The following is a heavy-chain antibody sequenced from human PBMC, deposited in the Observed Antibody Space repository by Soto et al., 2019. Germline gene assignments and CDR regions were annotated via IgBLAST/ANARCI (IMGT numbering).Heavy chain of an antibody. J-gene: IGHJ6*02. V-gene: IGHV4-4*02. CDR1: GGSISSTTW. CDR2: IYHNGSP. CDR3: GRWLGTSYGMDV. Sequence: SETLSLTCAVSGGSISSTTWWSWVRQSPGKGLEWIGEIYHNGSPDYNPSLKSRVTISVDKSKNHVFLKLTSVTAADTAMYFCGRWLGTSYGMDVWGQGTAVTVSS. D-gene: IGHD3-10*01.